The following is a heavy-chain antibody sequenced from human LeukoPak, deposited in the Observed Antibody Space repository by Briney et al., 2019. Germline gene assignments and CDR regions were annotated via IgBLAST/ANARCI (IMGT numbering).Heavy chain of an antibody. J-gene: IGHJ4*02. D-gene: IGHD6-13*01. Sequence: GGSLRLSCAVSGFTFSSYWMHWVRPAPGKGLVWVSPIKSDGSTTSHADSVKGRFTISRDNAKNIVYLQMNSLRVEDTGLYYCARDLAYSSSWYYFDYWGQGTLVTVSS. CDR2: IKSDGSTT. CDR3: ARDLAYSSSWYYFDY. CDR1: GFTFSSYW. V-gene: IGHV3-74*01.